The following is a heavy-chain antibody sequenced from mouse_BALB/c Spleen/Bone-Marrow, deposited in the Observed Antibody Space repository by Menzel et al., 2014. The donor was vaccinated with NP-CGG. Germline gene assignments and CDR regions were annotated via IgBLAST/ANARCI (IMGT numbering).Heavy chain of an antibody. Sequence: QVQLQQSGPGLVSPSQSLSIPCTVSGFSLTSYGVHWVRQPPGKGLEWLGVIWAGGSTNYNSALMSRLSISKDNSKSQVFLKMNSLQTDDTAMYYCARPTPRYFAMDYWGQGTSVTVSS. D-gene: IGHD6-1*01. V-gene: IGHV2-9*02. CDR2: IWAGGST. CDR3: ARPTPRYFAMDY. CDR1: GFSLTSYG. J-gene: IGHJ4*01.